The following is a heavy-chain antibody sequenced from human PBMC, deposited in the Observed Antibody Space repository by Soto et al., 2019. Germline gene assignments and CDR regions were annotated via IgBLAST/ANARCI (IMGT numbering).Heavy chain of an antibody. CDR1: GFTFSSYA. CDR3: AKDRGYSYGHYYCYGMDV. J-gene: IGHJ6*02. D-gene: IGHD5-18*01. V-gene: IGHV3-23*01. CDR2: ISGSGGST. Sequence: EVQLLESGGGLVQPGVSLRLSCAAPGFTFSSYAMSWVRQAPGKGLEWVSAISGSGGSTYYADSVKGRLTISRDNSNNTLYLQMNTLRAEDKAVYYCAKDRGYSYGHYYCYGMDVWGQGTTVTVSS.